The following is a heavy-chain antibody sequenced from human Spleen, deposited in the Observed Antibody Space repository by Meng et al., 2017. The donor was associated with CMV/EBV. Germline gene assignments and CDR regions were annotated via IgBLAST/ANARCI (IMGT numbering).Heavy chain of an antibody. CDR2: VNSYGSST. Sequence: GGSLRLSCAASGFTFSNYWMHWVRQVPGKGLVWVSRVNSYGSSTTYADSVKGRFTIPRDNAKNTLYLQMNSLRAEDTAVYYCAGGLSYDMDVWGQGTTVTVSS. V-gene: IGHV3-74*01. CDR1: GFTFSNYW. CDR3: AGGLSYDMDV. J-gene: IGHJ6*02.